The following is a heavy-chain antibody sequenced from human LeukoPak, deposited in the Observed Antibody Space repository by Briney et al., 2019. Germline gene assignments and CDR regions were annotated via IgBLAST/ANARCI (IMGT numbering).Heavy chain of an antibody. CDR1: GGSFSGYY. CDR3: ARALPVVPAANNWFDP. Sequence: PSETLSLXCAVYGGSFSGYYWSWIRQTPGKGLEWIGEINHSGSTNYNPSLKSRVTISVDTSKNQFSLKLSSVTAADTAVYYCARALPVVPAANNWFDPWGQGTLVTVSS. J-gene: IGHJ5*02. V-gene: IGHV4-34*01. CDR2: INHSGST. D-gene: IGHD2-2*01.